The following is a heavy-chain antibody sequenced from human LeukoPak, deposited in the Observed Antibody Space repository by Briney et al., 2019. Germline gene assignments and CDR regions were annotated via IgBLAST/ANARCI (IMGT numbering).Heavy chain of an antibody. Sequence: ASVKVSCKASGYTFTDYYMHWVRQAPGQGLEWMGWINPNSGGTNYAQKFQGRVTMTRDTSISTAYMELSRLRSDDTAVYYCARTAAAGTSQFYMRPFDPWGQGTLVTVSS. CDR1: GYTFTDYY. CDR2: INPNSGGT. V-gene: IGHV1-2*02. D-gene: IGHD6-13*01. J-gene: IGHJ5*02. CDR3: ARTAAAGTSQFYMRPFDP.